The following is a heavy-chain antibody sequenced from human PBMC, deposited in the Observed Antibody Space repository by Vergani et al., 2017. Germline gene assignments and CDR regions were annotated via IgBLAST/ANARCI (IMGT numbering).Heavy chain of an antibody. Sequence: QVQLAESGGGVVQPGRSLRLSCAGSGFTLSSHAMHWVRQAPGKGLEWVAFIWYDGSKEYYADSVKGRFTISRDNSKNTLYLQMNNLRAADTAVYYCARDRGSNWFDPWGQGTLVTVSS. CDR2: IWYDGSKE. CDR3: ARDRGSNWFDP. J-gene: IGHJ5*02. CDR1: GFTLSSHA. D-gene: IGHD3-10*01. V-gene: IGHV3-33*01.